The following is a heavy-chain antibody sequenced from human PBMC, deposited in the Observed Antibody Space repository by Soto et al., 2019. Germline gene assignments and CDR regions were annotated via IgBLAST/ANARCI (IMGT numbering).Heavy chain of an antibody. D-gene: IGHD1-26*01. CDR1: GGSISSGDYY. V-gene: IGHV4-30-4*01. CDR3: ARRYGGNLDY. Sequence: SEALSLTCTVSGGSISSGDYYWSWIRQPPEKGLEWIGYIYYSGSTYYNPSLKSRVTISVDTSKNQFSLKLSSVTAADTAVYYSARRYGGNLDYWGQGTLIT. J-gene: IGHJ4*02. CDR2: IYYSGST.